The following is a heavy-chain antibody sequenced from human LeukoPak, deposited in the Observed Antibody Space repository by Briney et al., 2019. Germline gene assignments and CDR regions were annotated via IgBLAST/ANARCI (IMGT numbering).Heavy chain of an antibody. Sequence: SHSQALTHAFSGDAISPYYWSGIREPRTRGLEWIGYIYYRGTTNYNPSLKSRVTISVDTSKNQFSLRLSSVTAADTAVYYCARVQAHGYSDIWGQGTMVTVSS. J-gene: IGHJ3*02. V-gene: IGHV4-59*07. CDR3: ARVQAHGYSDI. CDR2: IYYRGTT. D-gene: IGHD5-24*01. CDR1: GDAISPYY.